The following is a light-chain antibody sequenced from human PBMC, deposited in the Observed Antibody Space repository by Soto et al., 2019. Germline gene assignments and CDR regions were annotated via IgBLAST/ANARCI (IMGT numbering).Light chain of an antibody. Sequence: EIVLTQSPATLSLSPGERATLSCRASQSVSNYLGLYQQKPGQAPRLLIYDASSRATGIQARFSGSGSGTDFSLPIRSLEPEDFGVYSCQHPDTFGQGTRLEIK. CDR2: DAS. CDR1: QSVSNY. CDR3: QHPDT. J-gene: IGKJ5*01. V-gene: IGKV3-11*01.